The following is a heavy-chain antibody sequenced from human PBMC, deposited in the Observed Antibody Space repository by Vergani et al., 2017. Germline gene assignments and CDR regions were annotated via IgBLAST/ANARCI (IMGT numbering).Heavy chain of an antibody. CDR1: GGTFSSYA. D-gene: IGHD3-10*01. V-gene: IGHV1-69*01. Sequence: QVQLVQSGAEVKKPGSSVKVSCKASGGTFSSYAISWVRQAPGQGLEWMGGIIPIFGTANYAQKFQGRVTITADESTRTAYMELSSLRSEDTAVYYCARIPGRYYYGSRRVWYFDLWGRGTLVTVSS. CDR3: ARIPGRYYYGSRRVWYFDL. J-gene: IGHJ2*01. CDR2: IIPIFGTA.